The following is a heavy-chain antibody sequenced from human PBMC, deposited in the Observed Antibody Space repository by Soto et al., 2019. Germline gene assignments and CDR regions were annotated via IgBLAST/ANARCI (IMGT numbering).Heavy chain of an antibody. CDR2: IKGDGST. CDR3: ARGQEGVVATH. CDR1: GGSLSHYY. V-gene: IGHV4-34*01. D-gene: IGHD5-12*01. Sequence: QVQLQQWGAGLLKPSETLSLNCAVNGGSLSHYYWSWIRQPPGKGLEWIGEIKGDGSTKYSASLKSGAAISSATSNNQFSLRLYAVTAADTGVYYCARGQEGVVATHWDQGNLVSVSS. J-gene: IGHJ4*02.